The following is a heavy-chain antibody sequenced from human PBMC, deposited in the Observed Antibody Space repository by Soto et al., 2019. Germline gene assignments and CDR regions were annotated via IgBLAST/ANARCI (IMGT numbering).Heavy chain of an antibody. CDR2: ISGSGGST. D-gene: IGHD2-15*01. J-gene: IGHJ6*02. Sequence: GSLRLSCAASGVTLSIYAMSLVCQAPGKGLEWVSAISGSGGSTYYADSVKGRFTISRDNSKNTLYLQMNSPRAEDTAVYYCARDRGYCSGGSCPDYYYYGMDVWGQGTTVTVSS. V-gene: IGHV3-23*01. CDR3: ARDRGYCSGGSCPDYYYYGMDV. CDR1: GVTLSIYA.